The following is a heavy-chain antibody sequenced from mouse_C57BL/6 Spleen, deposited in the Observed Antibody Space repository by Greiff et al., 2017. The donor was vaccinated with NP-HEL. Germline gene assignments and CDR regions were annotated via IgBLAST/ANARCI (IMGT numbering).Heavy chain of an antibody. Sequence: QVQLQQPGAELVRPGSSVKLSCKASGYTFTSYWMHWVKQRPIQGLEWIGNIDPSDSETHYNQKFKDKATLTVDKSSSTAYMQLSRLTSEDSAVYYCARSGLRSAWFAYWGQGTLVTVSA. J-gene: IGHJ3*01. CDR3: ARSGLRSAWFAY. CDR2: IDPSDSET. D-gene: IGHD1-1*01. CDR1: GYTFTSYW. V-gene: IGHV1-52*01.